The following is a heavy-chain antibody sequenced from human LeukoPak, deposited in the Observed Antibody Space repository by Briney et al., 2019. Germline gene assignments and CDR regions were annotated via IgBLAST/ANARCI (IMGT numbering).Heavy chain of an antibody. V-gene: IGHV3-30-3*01. CDR2: ISYDGSNK. J-gene: IGHJ6*02. D-gene: IGHD3-10*01. CDR3: ARDVHMVRGVPGLYYYGMDV. Sequence: GGSLRLSCAASGFIFSKWMSWVRQAPGKGLEWEAAISYDGSNKYYADSVKGRFTISRDNSKNTLYLQMNSLRAEDTAVYYCARDVHMVRGVPGLYYYGMDVWGQGTTVTVSS. CDR1: GFIFSKW.